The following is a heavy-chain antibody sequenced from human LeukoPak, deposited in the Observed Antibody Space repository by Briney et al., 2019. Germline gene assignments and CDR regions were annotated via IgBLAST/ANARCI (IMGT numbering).Heavy chain of an antibody. V-gene: IGHV4-30-2*01. D-gene: IGHD3-22*01. Sequence: SETLSLTCAVSGGSISSGGYSWSWIRQPPGKGLEWIGYIYHSGSTCYNPSLKSRVTISVDRSKNQFSLKLSSVTAADTAVYYCARAIHYYDSSGYYYVSQFDYWGQGTLVTVSS. CDR3: ARAIHYYDSSGYYYVSQFDY. CDR2: IYHSGST. CDR1: GGSISSGGYS. J-gene: IGHJ4*02.